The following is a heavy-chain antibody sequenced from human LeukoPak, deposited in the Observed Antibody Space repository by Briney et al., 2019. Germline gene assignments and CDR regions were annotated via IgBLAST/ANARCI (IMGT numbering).Heavy chain of an antibody. CDR3: ARLHYGGNYGYYYYYMDV. J-gene: IGHJ6*03. CDR1: GASISSTSYY. D-gene: IGHD4-23*01. Sequence: SDTLSLTCTVSGASISSTSYYWGWIRQPPGKGLEWIGSTYYRGTTYYNPSLKSRVTISVDTSKNQFSLKLSSVTAADTAVYYCARLHYGGNYGYYYYYMDVWGKGTTVTISS. CDR2: TYYRGTT. V-gene: IGHV4-39*01.